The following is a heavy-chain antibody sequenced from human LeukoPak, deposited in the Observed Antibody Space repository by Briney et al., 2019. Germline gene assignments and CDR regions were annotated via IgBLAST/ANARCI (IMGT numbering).Heavy chain of an antibody. D-gene: IGHD6-19*01. CDR2: ISSNGGST. CDR1: RFTFSSYA. CDR3: ARGVLARGSSGWYFDY. Sequence: GGSLRLSCAASRFTFSSYAMHWVREAPGKGLEYVSAISSNGGSTYYANSVKGRFTISRDNSKNTLYLQMGSLRAEDMAVYYCARGVLARGSSGWYFDYWGQGTLVTVSS. J-gene: IGHJ4*02. V-gene: IGHV3-64*01.